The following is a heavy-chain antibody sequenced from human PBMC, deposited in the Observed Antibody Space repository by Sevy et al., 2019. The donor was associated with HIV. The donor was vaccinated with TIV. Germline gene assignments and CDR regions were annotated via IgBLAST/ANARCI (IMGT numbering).Heavy chain of an antibody. CDR1: GFTFRGSS. Sequence: GSLRPSCAASGFTFRGSSMHWVRQASGKGLEGVGPIRSKANSYATAYAASVKGRFTISRDDSKNTAYLQMNSLKTEDTAVYYCTRLGIEGYYYYMDVWGKGTTVTVSS. J-gene: IGHJ6*03. D-gene: IGHD1-26*01. V-gene: IGHV3-73*01. CDR2: IRSKANSYAT. CDR3: TRLGIEGYYYYMDV.